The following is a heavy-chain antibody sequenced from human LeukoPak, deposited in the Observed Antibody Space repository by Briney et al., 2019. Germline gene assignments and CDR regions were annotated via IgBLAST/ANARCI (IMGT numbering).Heavy chain of an antibody. V-gene: IGHV3-7*01. J-gene: IGHJ4*02. Sequence: GGSLRLSCATSGFTFTRYWMSWIRQAPGKGLEWVANIKQDGSQQYYLDSVEGRFTISRDNAKNSLYLQMNNLRAEDTAVYYCSNGIYSSSYWGQGTLVTVSS. CDR3: SNGIYSSSY. CDR2: IKQDGSQQ. CDR1: GFTFTRYW. D-gene: IGHD6-6*01.